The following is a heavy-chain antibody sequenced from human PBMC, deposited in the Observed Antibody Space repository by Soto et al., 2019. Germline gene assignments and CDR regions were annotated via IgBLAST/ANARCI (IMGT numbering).Heavy chain of an antibody. D-gene: IGHD3-10*01. J-gene: IGHJ3*02. Sequence: QVQLQESGPGLVKPSQTLSLTCTVSGGSISSGGYYWNWIRQHPGKGLEWIGYIYYSGSTYYNPSLKSRVTISVDTSKNQFSLKLSSVTDADTAVYYCARDVLNYSGVGDVFDIWGQGTMVTVSS. CDR1: GGSISSGGYY. CDR2: IYYSGST. V-gene: IGHV4-31*03. CDR3: ARDVLNYSGVGDVFDI.